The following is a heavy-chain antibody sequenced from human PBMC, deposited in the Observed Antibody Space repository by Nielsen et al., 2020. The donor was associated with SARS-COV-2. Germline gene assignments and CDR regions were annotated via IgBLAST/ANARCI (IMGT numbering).Heavy chain of an antibody. CDR3: ARHEGAITILGVVIIKYFDL. Sequence: SETLSPTCTLSGASISSYYWSWIRQLPGKGREWIGYIYYSGSTNYNPSLKSGATIAVDTSKNQFSLKLSSVTAADTAVYYCARHEGAITILGVVIIKYFDLWGRGTLVTVSS. CDR1: GASISSYY. V-gene: IGHV4-59*08. J-gene: IGHJ2*01. D-gene: IGHD3-3*01. CDR2: IYYSGST.